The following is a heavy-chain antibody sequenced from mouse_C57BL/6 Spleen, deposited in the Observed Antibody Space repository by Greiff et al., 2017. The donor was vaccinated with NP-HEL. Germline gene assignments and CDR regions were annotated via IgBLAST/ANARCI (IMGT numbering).Heavy chain of an antibody. D-gene: IGHD2-4*01. CDR2: INYDGSST. V-gene: IGHV5-16*01. CDR3: ARDVDDYDKGFAY. Sequence: EVMLVESEGGLVQPGSSMKLSCTASGFTFSDYYMAWVRQVPEKGLEWVANINYDGSSTYYLDSLKSRFIISRDKAKNILYLQMSSLTSEDTATYYCARDVDDYDKGFAYWGQGTLVTVSA. CDR1: GFTFSDYY. J-gene: IGHJ3*01.